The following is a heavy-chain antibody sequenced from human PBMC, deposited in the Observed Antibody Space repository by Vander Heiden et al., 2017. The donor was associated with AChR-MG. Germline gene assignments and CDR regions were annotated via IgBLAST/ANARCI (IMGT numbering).Heavy chain of an antibody. Sequence: EVQLVQSGAEVKKPGESLKISCKGSGYSFTSYWIGWVRQMPGKGLEWMGIIYPGDSDTRYSPSFQGQVTISADKSISTDYLQWSSLKASDTAMYYCARQTIAGWYEDAFDIWCQGTMVTVSS. V-gene: IGHV5-51*01. J-gene: IGHJ3*02. CDR1: GYSFTSYW. CDR2: IYPGDSDT. D-gene: IGHD2-15*01. CDR3: ARQTIAGWYEDAFDI.